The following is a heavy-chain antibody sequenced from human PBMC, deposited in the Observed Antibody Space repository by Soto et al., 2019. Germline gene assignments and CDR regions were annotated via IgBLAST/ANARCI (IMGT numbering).Heavy chain of an antibody. CDR3: AKFSYGGNSVDWFDP. Sequence: PGGSLRLSCAASGFTFSSYAMSWVRQAPGKGLEWVSAISGSGGSTYYADSVKGRFAISRDNSKNTLYLQMNSLRAEDTAVYYCAKFSYGGNSVDWFDPWGQGTLVTVSS. D-gene: IGHD4-17*01. CDR1: GFTFSSYA. V-gene: IGHV3-23*01. J-gene: IGHJ5*02. CDR2: ISGSGGST.